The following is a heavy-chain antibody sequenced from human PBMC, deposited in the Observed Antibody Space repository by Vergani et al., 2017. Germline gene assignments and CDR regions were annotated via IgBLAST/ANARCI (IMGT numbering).Heavy chain of an antibody. J-gene: IGHJ6*02. D-gene: IGHD1-26*01. CDR1: GFTFSSYS. CDR3: ARDRWELGSSPYYYYGMDV. V-gene: IGHV3-48*02. Sequence: EVQLVESGGGLVQPGGSLRLSCAASGFTFSSYSMNWVRQAPGKGLEWGSYISSSSSTIYYADSGKGRFTISRDNAKNSLYLQMNSLRDEDTAVEYCARDRWELGSSPYYYYGMDVWGQGTTVTVSS. CDR2: ISSSSSTI.